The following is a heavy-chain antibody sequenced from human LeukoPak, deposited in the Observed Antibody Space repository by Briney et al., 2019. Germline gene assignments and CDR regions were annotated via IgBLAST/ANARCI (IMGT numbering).Heavy chain of an antibody. CDR3: AKGPSVFDI. Sequence: GGSLRLSCAASGFTFSTYAMSWVRQAPGKGLEWVSALGGSGGATYYLDSVKGRFTISRDNSKNTLFLQMNSLSAEDTAVYYCAKGPSVFDIWGEGTMVTVSS. CDR2: LGGSGGAT. V-gene: IGHV3-23*01. CDR1: GFTFSTYA. J-gene: IGHJ3*02.